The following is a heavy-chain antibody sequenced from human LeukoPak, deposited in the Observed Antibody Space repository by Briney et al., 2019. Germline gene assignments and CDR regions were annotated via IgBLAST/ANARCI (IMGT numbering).Heavy chain of an antibody. CDR2: IFSSGST. J-gene: IGHJ4*02. CDR3: ARAGSLYYGSGSYGY. V-gene: IGHV4-59*01. CDR1: GGSISTYA. Sequence: SETLSLTCTVAGGSISTYAWGWIRQPPGEGLEWIGYIFSSGSTNYNPSLKSRVMISLDMSKNHFSLKLSSVTAADTAVYYCARAGSLYYGSGSYGYWGQGTLVTVSS. D-gene: IGHD3-10*01.